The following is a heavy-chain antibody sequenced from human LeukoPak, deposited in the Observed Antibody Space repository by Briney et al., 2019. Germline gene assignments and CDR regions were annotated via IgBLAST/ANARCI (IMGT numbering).Heavy chain of an antibody. J-gene: IGHJ4*02. V-gene: IGHV4-39*07. D-gene: IGHD5-18*01. CDR1: GGSITSSSYY. CDR2: IYYTGGT. CDR3: ARDRGYSYGFLGY. Sequence: SETLSLTCSVSGGSITSSSYYWGWIRQPPEKGLEWIGSIYYTGGTYYSPSLKSRVTTSVDTSKNQFSLKLSSVTAADTAVYYCARDRGYSYGFLGYWGQGTLVTVSS.